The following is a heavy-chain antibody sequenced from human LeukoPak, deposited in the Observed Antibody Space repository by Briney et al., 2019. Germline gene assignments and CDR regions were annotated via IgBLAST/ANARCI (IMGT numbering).Heavy chain of an antibody. CDR3: ARTVGIAVAEDAFDI. CDR2: IYYSGDT. Sequence: SETLSLTCTVSRGSIRSTRHYWGWIRQPPGKGLEWIGSIYYSGDTYYNPSLKSRVTISVDTSKNQFSLRLNSVTAAETAVYHCARTVGIAVAEDAFDIWGQGTMVTVSS. V-gene: IGHV4-39*01. D-gene: IGHD6-19*01. CDR1: RGSIRSTRHY. J-gene: IGHJ3*02.